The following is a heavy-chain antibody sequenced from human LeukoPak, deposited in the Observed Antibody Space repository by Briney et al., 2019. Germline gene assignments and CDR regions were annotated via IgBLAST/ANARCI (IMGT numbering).Heavy chain of an antibody. Sequence: GGSLRLSCAASGFTFNSYAMTWVRQAPGKGLEWVSVISASGGSTYYRDSVKGRFTISRDNSKNTLNQQMNSLRAEDTAVYFCARRMNGTWYYFDYWGQGTLVTVSS. CDR3: ARRMNGTWYYFDY. J-gene: IGHJ4*02. D-gene: IGHD1-1*01. CDR1: GFTFNSYA. CDR2: ISASGGST. V-gene: IGHV3-23*02.